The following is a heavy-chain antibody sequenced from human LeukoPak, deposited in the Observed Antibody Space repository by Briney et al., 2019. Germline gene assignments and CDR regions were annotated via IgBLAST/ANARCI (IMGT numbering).Heavy chain of an antibody. CDR3: ARDAGLRPHSSGWYVYYYMDV. D-gene: IGHD6-19*01. J-gene: IGHJ6*03. CDR2: TYYRSKWYN. CDR1: GDSVSSNSAA. V-gene: IGHV6-1*01. Sequence: SQTLSLTCAISGDSVSSNSAAWNSIRQSPSRGLEWLGRTYYRSKWYNDYAVSVKSRITINPDTSKNQFYLQLNSVTPEDTAVYYCARDAGLRPHSSGWYVYYYMDVWGKGTTVTVSS.